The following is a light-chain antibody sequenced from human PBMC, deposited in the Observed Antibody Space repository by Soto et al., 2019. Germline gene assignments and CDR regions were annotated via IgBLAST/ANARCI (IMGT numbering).Light chain of an antibody. CDR1: SSDFGGYNY. CDR3: SSYTSSSTPYV. CDR2: DVS. Sequence: QSALTQPASVSGSPGQSITISCTGTSSDFGGYNYVSWYQQHPGKAPKLMIYDVSNRPSGVSNRFSGSKSGNTASLTISGLQAEDEADYSCSSYTSSSTPYVFGTGTKVTVL. V-gene: IGLV2-14*01. J-gene: IGLJ1*01.